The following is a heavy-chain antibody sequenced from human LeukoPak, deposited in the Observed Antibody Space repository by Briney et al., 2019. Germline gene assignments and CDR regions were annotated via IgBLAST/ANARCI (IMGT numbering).Heavy chain of an antibody. D-gene: IGHD2-15*01. V-gene: IGHV4-39*07. CDR2: IYFSGST. CDR1: GGSISYSNSY. J-gene: IGHJ5*02. Sequence: SETLSLTCTVSGGSISYSNSYWGWIRQPPGKGLEWIGNIYFSGSTYYKQSLKSRVTISVDTSKNQFSLKLRSVTAADTAVYYCARDNLNVVVVAATLGWFDPWGQGTLVTVSS. CDR3: ARDNLNVVVVAATLGWFDP.